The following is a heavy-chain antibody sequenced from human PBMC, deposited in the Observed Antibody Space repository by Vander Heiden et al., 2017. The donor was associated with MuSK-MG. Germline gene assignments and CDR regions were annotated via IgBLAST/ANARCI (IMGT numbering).Heavy chain of an antibody. Sequence: QIYLQESGPGLVEPSETLSLTCNVSGYSISSGYYWGWIRQPPGKGLEWIGAIYHSGSTFYSPARESRVLISVDTAKNNVSMDLSSVTAAETAVYYCAHMIRYGDRNFYFRAWGQGTMVTVSS. CDR3: AHMIRYGDRNFYFRA. CDR2: IYHSGST. J-gene: IGHJ5*02. V-gene: IGHV4-38-2*02. CDR1: GYSISSGYY. D-gene: IGHD4-17*01.